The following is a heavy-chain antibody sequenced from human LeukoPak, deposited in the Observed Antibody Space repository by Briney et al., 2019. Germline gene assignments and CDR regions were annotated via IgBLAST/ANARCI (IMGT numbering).Heavy chain of an antibody. CDR3: ARNRVYQDY. CDR1: GYSISSGYY. Sequence: PSETLSLTCTVSGYSISSGYYWGWIRPPPGKGLEWIGSIYHSGSTYYNPSLKSRVTISVDTSKNQFSLKLSSVTAADTAVYYCARNRVYQDYWGQGTLVTVSS. V-gene: IGHV4-38-2*02. CDR2: IYHSGST. J-gene: IGHJ4*02. D-gene: IGHD6-13*01.